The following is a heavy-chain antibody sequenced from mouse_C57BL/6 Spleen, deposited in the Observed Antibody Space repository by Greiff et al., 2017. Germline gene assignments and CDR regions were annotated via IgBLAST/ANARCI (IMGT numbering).Heavy chain of an antibody. CDR2: IHPSDSDT. J-gene: IGHJ2*01. Sequence: QVQLQQPGAELVKPGASVKVSCKASGYTFTSYWMHWVNQRPGQGLEWIGRIHPSDSDTNYNQKFKGKATLTVDKSSSTAYMQLSSLTSEDSAVYYCEIWENESGVRQGYYFDYWGQGTTLTVSS. CDR3: EIWENESGVRQGYYFDY. D-gene: IGHD2-14*01. V-gene: IGHV1-74*01. CDR1: GYTFTSYW.